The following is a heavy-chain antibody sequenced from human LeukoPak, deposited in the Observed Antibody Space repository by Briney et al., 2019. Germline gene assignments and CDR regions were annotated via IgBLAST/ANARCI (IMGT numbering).Heavy chain of an antibody. CDR3: ALGGGVAYAYLDDY. J-gene: IGHJ4*02. CDR1: GYTFSASY. CDR2: ISPNSGGT. D-gene: IGHD2-15*01. Sequence: AASVTVSFKTSGYTFSASYIHWVRQAPGQGLEWMGWISPNSGGTKYAQTFEDRVTMTRDTSMNTVYMELTRVTSDDTAVYYCALGGGVAYAYLDDYWGQGTLVTVSS. V-gene: IGHV1-2*02.